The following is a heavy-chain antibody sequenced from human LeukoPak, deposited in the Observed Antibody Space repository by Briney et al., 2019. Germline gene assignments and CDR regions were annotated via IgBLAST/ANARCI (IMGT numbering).Heavy chain of an antibody. CDR2: IKQDGSEK. V-gene: IGHV3-7*01. CDR3: ARVRTSRNFWFDP. Sequence: GGSLRLSCAASGFTFSSYLMSWVRQAPGKGLEWVANIKQDGSEKYYVDSVKGRFTISRDNAKNSLYLQMNSLRAEDTAVYYCARVRTSRNFWFDPWGQGTLVTVSS. J-gene: IGHJ5*02. D-gene: IGHD3-10*01. CDR1: GFTFSSYL.